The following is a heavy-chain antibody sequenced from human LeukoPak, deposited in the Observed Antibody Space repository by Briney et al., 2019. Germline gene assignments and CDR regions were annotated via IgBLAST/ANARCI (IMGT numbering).Heavy chain of an antibody. Sequence: PSQTLSLTCAVSGGSISSGGYSWSWIRQPPGKGLEWIGYINHSGSTYYNPSLESRVTISVDRSKNQFSLKLSSVTPEDTAVYYCARDLKGADTAILTGFSWYFHLWGRGSLVTVSS. V-gene: IGHV4-30-2*01. J-gene: IGHJ2*01. D-gene: IGHD5-18*01. CDR1: GGSISSGGYS. CDR3: ARDLKGADTAILTGFSWYFHL. CDR2: INHSGST.